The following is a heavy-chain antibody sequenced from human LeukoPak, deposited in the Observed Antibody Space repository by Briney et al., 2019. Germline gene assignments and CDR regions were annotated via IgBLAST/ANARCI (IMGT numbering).Heavy chain of an antibody. J-gene: IGHJ4*02. CDR1: GFTFSSYA. Sequence: AGGSLRLSCAASGFTFSSYAMHWVRQAPGKGLEYVSVISGNGDSTYYANSVKGRFTISRDNSKNTLYLQMGSLRPDDMAVYYCARDSYDSSGYSDYWGQGTLVTVSS. D-gene: IGHD3-22*01. V-gene: IGHV3-64*01. CDR2: ISGNGDST. CDR3: ARDSYDSSGYSDY.